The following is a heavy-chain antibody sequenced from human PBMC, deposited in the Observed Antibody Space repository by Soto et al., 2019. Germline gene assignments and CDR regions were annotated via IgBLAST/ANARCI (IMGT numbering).Heavy chain of an antibody. CDR3: AREGAIQLWSTYYYYGMDV. J-gene: IGHJ6*02. V-gene: IGHV3-33*01. D-gene: IGHD5-18*01. CDR2: IWYDGSNK. Sequence: PGGSLRLSCAASGFTFSSYGMHWVRQAPGKGLEWVAVIWYDGSNKYYADSVKGRFTISRDNSKNTLYLQMNSLRAEDTAVYYCAREGAIQLWSTYYYYGMDVWGQGTTVTVSS. CDR1: GFTFSSYG.